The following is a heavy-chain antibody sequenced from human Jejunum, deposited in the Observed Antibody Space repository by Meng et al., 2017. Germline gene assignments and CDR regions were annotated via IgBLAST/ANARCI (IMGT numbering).Heavy chain of an antibody. J-gene: IGHJ3*02. Sequence: SETLSLTFTVSGNSITSGIYYWGSIRQPPGKGLEWIGSIYYSGSSYYNPSLKSRVTISVDTSKNQFSLKLISVTAADTAVYYCARDLAGAYFTRAFDIWGQGTRVT. CDR2: IYYSGSS. D-gene: IGHD2/OR15-2a*01. CDR1: GNSITSGIYY. V-gene: IGHV4-39*07. CDR3: ARDLAGAYFTRAFDI.